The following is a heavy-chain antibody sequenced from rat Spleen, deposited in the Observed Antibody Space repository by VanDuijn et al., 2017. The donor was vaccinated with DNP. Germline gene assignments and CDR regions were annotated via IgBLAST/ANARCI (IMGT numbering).Heavy chain of an antibody. J-gene: IGHJ2*01. Sequence: EVQLVESGGGLVQPGRSRKLSCAASGFIFSDYNMAWVRQTPTKGLEWVATISSSGGSTYYRDSVKGRFTISRDNAKITLYLQMSSLRSEDTATYYCTRDLDYGYNYAFDYWGQGVMVTVSS. CDR1: GFIFSDYN. V-gene: IGHV5-20*01. CDR3: TRDLDYGYNYAFDY. CDR2: ISSSGGST. D-gene: IGHD1-9*01.